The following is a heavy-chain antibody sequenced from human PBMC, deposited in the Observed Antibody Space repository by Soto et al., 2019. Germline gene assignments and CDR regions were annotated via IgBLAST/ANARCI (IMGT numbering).Heavy chain of an antibody. V-gene: IGHV3-30*03. CDR2: ISIRGGDE. CDR3: ARGTIVARQHLDY. D-gene: IGHD6-6*01. CDR1: GFTFSSYA. J-gene: IGHJ4*02. Sequence: QVQLVESGGGVAQPGKSLRLSCAASGFTFSSYAMHWARQAPGKGLEWVTVISIRGGDEYYAESVRGRFTISRDDSKNTLYLQIDSLRVEDTAVYYCARGTIVARQHLDYWGQGTLVTVSS.